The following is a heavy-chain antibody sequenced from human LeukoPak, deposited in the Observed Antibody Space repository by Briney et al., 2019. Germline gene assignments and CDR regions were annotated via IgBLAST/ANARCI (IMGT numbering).Heavy chain of an antibody. V-gene: IGHV4-34*01. Sequence: SETLSLTCAVYGGSFSDYYWSWIRQPPGKGLEWIGETNHSGSTNYNPSLKNRVTMSVDTSKDQFSLKLSSVTAADTAVYYCARAKNGCGGDCYSPSFFDYWGQGTLVTVSS. D-gene: IGHD2-21*01. CDR3: ARAKNGCGGDCYSPSFFDY. CDR2: TNHSGST. J-gene: IGHJ4*02. CDR1: GGSFSDYY.